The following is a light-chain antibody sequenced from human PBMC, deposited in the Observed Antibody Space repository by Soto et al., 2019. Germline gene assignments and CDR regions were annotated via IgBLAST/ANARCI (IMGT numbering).Light chain of an antibody. V-gene: IGKV2-30*02. J-gene: IGKJ2*01. Sequence: DVVMTQSPLSLPVTLGQPASISCRSSQSLIHSDGNTYLNWFQQRPGQSPRRLIYKVSNRASAVPDRFRGDGSGSDFTLKISRVAAEDVGVYYCMQGTHWPYTFGQGTKLEIQ. CDR2: KVS. CDR3: MQGTHWPYT. CDR1: QSLIHSDGNTY.